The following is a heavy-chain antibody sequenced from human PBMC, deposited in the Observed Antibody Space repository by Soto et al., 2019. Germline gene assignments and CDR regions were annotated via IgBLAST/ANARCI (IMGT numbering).Heavy chain of an antibody. Sequence: EVQLLESGGGLVQPGGSLRLSCAASGFTFSSYAMSWVRQAPGKGLEWVSAISGSGGSTYYADSVKGRFTISRDNSKNTLYVQMNSLRAEDTAVYCCAKEKTCISGWDGMDVWGQGTTVTASS. CDR3: AKEKTCISGWDGMDV. D-gene: IGHD6-19*01. CDR2: ISGSGGST. J-gene: IGHJ6*02. CDR1: GFTFSSYA. V-gene: IGHV3-23*01.